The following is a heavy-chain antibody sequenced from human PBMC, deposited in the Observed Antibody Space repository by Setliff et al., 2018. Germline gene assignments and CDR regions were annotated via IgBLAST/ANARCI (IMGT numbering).Heavy chain of an antibody. D-gene: IGHD6-25*01. CDR2: VYNTGTT. CDR3: VGRDFSGGDS. J-gene: IGHJ5*01. Sequence: SETLSLTCSVSGGSITSGGGFYWAWIRQPPGKELEWIGRVYNTGTTNYNPSLKSRVTISISADTSNKSFSLNLFSVTAADTAVYYCVGRDFSGGDSWGHGTLVTVSS. V-gene: IGHV4-39*02. CDR1: GGSITSGGGFY.